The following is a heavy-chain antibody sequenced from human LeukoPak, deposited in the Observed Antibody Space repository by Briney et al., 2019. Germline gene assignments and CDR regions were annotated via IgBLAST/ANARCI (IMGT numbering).Heavy chain of an antibody. V-gene: IGHV4-59*01. Sequence: SETLSLTCIVAGGSMNNFFWAWLRQTAEKRLELIGNVYYGGGSKYNPSLERRVSISLDTSKNQFSLRLTAVTAADAATYYCARGTEEVSTISETFDIWGQGTAVTVSS. CDR2: VYYGGGS. CDR1: GGSMNNFF. J-gene: IGHJ3*02. CDR3: ARGTEEVSTISETFDI. D-gene: IGHD5-24*01.